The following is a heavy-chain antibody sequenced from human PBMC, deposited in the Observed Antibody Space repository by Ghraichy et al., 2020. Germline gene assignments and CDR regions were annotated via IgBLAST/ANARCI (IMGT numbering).Heavy chain of an antibody. V-gene: IGHV3-33*01. Sequence: LSLTCAASGFTFSSYGMHWVRQAPGKGLEWVAVIWNDGSIKYYADSVKARFTISRDNSKNTLYLQMNSLRAEDTAVYYCARDLLGYTYGGDYWGQGTLVTVSS. CDR2: IWNDGSIK. J-gene: IGHJ4*02. CDR3: ARDLLGYTYGGDY. D-gene: IGHD5-18*01. CDR1: GFTFSSYG.